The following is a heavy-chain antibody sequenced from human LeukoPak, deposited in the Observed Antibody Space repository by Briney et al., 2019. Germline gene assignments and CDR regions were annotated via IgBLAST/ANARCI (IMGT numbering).Heavy chain of an antibody. V-gene: IGHV4-59*01. CDR2: IYYSGST. D-gene: IGHD4-17*01. CDR3: ARERAVTTYYYFDY. Sequence: PSETLSLTCTVSGGSISSYYWSWIRQPPGKGLEWIGYIYYSGSTNYNPSLKSRVTISVDTSKNQFSLKLSSVTAADTAVYYCARERAVTTYYYFDYWGQGTLVTVSS. J-gene: IGHJ4*02. CDR1: GGSISSYY.